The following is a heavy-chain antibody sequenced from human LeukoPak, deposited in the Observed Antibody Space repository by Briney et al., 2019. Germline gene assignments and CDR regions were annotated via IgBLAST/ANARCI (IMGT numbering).Heavy chain of an antibody. CDR2: IWVDGSNK. CDR1: GFTFSSYG. D-gene: IGHD6-19*01. CDR3: ARAGSRNWFDP. V-gene: IGHV3-33*01. Sequence: GGSLRLSCAAAGFTFSSYGMHWVRQAPDKWREWVAVIWVDGSNKYYAGSVKGRFTISRDNSKNTLYLQMNSLRAEDTAVYYCARAGSRNWFDPWGQGTLVTVSS. J-gene: IGHJ5*02.